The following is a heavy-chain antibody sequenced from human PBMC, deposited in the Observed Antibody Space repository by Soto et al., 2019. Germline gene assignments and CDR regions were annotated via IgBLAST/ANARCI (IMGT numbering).Heavy chain of an antibody. V-gene: IGHV1-18*01. CDR2: ISAHNGNT. J-gene: IGHJ4*02. D-gene: IGHD1-1*01. Sequence: QVHLVQPGAEVKKPGASVKVSCKASGYTFTSYGITWVRQAPGQGLEWMGWISAHNGNTDYAQKLQGRVIVTRDTSTSTAYMELRSLRSDDTAVYYCARGRYGDYWGQGALVTGSS. CDR3: ARGRYGDY. CDR1: GYTFTSYG.